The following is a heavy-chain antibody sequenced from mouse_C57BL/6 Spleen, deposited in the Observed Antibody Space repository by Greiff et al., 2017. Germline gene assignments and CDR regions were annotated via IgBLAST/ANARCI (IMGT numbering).Heavy chain of an antibody. V-gene: IGHV1-61*01. Sequence: QVQLQQPGAELVRPGSSVKLSCKASGYTFTSYWMDWVKQRPGQGLEWIGNIYPSDSETHYNQKFKDKATLTVDKSSSTAYMQLSSLTSEDSAVYYCARYGNPEGDYAMDYWGQGTSVTVSS. CDR1: GYTFTSYW. CDR2: IYPSDSET. CDR3: ARYGNPEGDYAMDY. J-gene: IGHJ4*01. D-gene: IGHD2-1*01.